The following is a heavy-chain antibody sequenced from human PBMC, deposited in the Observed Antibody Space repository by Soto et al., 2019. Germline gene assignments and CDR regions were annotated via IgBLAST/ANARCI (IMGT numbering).Heavy chain of an antibody. V-gene: IGHV1-69*12. CDR2: IIPIFGTA. J-gene: IGHJ6*02. Sequence: QVQLVQSGAEVKKPGSSVKVSCKASGGTFSSYAISWVRQAPGQGLEWMGGIIPIFGTANYAQKFQGRVTITADESTSTAYLELSSLRSEDTAVYYCARGDLYGAYPYYYYYYGMDVWGQGTTVTVSS. D-gene: IGHD4-17*01. CDR3: ARGDLYGAYPYYYYYYGMDV. CDR1: GGTFSSYA.